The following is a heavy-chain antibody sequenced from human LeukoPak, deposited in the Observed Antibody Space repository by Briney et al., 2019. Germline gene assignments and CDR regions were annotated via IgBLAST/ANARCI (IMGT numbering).Heavy chain of an antibody. D-gene: IGHD4-11*01. CDR2: ISSSSSTI. CDR1: GFTFSSYS. V-gene: IGHV3-48*01. CDR3: ARDRPTGGFDP. J-gene: IGHJ5*02. Sequence: GGSLRLSCAASGFTFSSYSMNWVRQAPGKGLEWVSYISSSSSTIYYADSVKGRFTISRDNAKNSLYLQMNSLRAEDTAVYYCARDRPTGGFDPWGQGTLVTVSS.